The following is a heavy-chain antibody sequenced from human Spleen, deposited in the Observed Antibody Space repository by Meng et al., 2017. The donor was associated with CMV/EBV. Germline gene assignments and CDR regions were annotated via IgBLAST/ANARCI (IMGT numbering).Heavy chain of an antibody. CDR1: GFNFNSYG. CDR2: ISYEGNYK. Sequence: QVQLVESGGGVVQPGMSLRLSCAASGFNFNSYGMHWVRQAPGKGLEWLAVISYEGNYKYYRDSVQGRFTISRDNSKNTLYLQINSLRPEDTAVYYRAKDFRGYFDYWGQGTLVTVSS. V-gene: IGHV3-30*18. J-gene: IGHJ4*02. CDR3: AKDFRGYFDY.